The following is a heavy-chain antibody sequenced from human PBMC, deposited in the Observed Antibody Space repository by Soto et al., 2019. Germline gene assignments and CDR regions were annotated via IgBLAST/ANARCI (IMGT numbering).Heavy chain of an antibody. J-gene: IGHJ4*02. Sequence: SGKVSYKAAGYTLTGYAMRWVRQGTGQRLEWMGWINAGNGNTKYSQKFQGRVTITRDTSASTAYMELSSLRSEDTDVYYCARVGGIAVGGTLAFWGQGTLVTVYS. CDR2: INAGNGNT. CDR1: GYTLTGYA. CDR3: ARVGGIAVGGTLAF. D-gene: IGHD6-19*01. V-gene: IGHV1-3*01.